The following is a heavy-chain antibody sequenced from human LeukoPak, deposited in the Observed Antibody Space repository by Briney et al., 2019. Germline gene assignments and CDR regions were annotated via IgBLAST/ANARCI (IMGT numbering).Heavy chain of an antibody. CDR2: MNPNSGHT. CDR1: GYTFTIYD. V-gene: IGHV1-8*01. Sequence: ASVKVSCKASGYTFTIYDINWVRQATGQGLEWMGWMNPNSGHTGYAQKFQGRVTMTRNTSISTAYMELSSLRSEDTAVYYCARGARKYDILTGYYGCWFDPWGQGTLVTVSS. D-gene: IGHD3-9*01. CDR3: ARGARKYDILTGYYGCWFDP. J-gene: IGHJ5*02.